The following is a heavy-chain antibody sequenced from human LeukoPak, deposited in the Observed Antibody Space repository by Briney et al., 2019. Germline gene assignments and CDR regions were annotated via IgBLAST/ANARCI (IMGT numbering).Heavy chain of an antibody. J-gene: IGHJ6*03. CDR2: ISGSGGST. CDR1: GFTFSSYA. V-gene: IGHV3-23*01. CDR3: AKDQSVAGTRAYYYMDV. D-gene: IGHD6-19*01. Sequence: SGGSLRLSCAASGFTFSSYAMSWVRQAPGKGLEWVSAISGSGGSTYYADSAKGRFTISRDNSKNSLYLQMNSLRAEDTALYYCAKDQSVAGTRAYYYMDVWGKGTTVTVSS.